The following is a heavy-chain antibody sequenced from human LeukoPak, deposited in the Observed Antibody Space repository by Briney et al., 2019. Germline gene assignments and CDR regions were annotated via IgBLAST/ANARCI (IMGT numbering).Heavy chain of an antibody. CDR3: AKGVSEMATIYFDY. Sequence: GGSLRLSCAASGFTFSSYGMHWVRQAPGKGLEWVAVISYDGSNKYYADSVKGRFTISRDNSKNTLYLQMNSLRAEDTAVYYCAKGVSEMATIYFDYWGQGTLVTVSS. CDR2: ISYDGSNK. J-gene: IGHJ4*02. CDR1: GFTFSSYG. D-gene: IGHD5-24*01. V-gene: IGHV3-30*18.